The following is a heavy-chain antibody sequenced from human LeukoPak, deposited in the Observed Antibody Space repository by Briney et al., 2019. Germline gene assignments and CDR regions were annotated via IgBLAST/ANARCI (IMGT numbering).Heavy chain of an antibody. Sequence: SGTLSLTCTVSGGSISSYYWSWIRQPPGKGLEWIGYIYYSGSTNYNPSLKSRVTISVDTSKNQSSLKLSSVTAADTAVYYCARVVHNWFDPWGQGTLVTVSS. CDR1: GGSISSYY. V-gene: IGHV4-59*01. CDR2: IYYSGST. CDR3: ARVVHNWFDP. J-gene: IGHJ5*02. D-gene: IGHD3-10*01.